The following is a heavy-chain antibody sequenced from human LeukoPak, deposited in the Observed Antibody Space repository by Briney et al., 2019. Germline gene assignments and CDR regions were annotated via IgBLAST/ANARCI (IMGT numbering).Heavy chain of an antibody. V-gene: IGHV4-39*07. CDR2: IYHSGST. CDR3: ARGILEATGVPHYYMDV. J-gene: IGHJ6*03. CDR1: GDSISSSSSY. Sequence: SETLSLTCSVAGDSISSSSSYWAWIRQPPGKGLEWIGSIYHSGSTYYNPSLKSRVTISVDTSKNQFSLKLSSVTAADTAVYYCARGILEATGVPHYYMDVWGKGTTVTISS. D-gene: IGHD7-27*01.